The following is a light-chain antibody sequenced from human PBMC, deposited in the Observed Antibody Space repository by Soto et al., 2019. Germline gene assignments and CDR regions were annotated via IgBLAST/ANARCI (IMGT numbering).Light chain of an antibody. V-gene: IGKV4-1*01. CDR3: QQYYSTPYT. CDR2: WAS. Sequence: DIVMTQSPDSLAVSLGERATINCKSSQSVLYSSNNKNYLAWYQQKPGQPPTLLIYWASTRESGVPGRVSGSVSGTDFTITISSLQAEDVAVYYCQQYYSTPYTFGQGTKLEIK. J-gene: IGKJ2*01. CDR1: QSVLYSSNNKNY.